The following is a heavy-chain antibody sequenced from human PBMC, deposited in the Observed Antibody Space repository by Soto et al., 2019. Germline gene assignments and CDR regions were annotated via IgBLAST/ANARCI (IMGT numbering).Heavy chain of an antibody. D-gene: IGHD3-16*02. J-gene: IGHJ3*02. CDR2: FDPEDGET. Sequence: ASVKVSCKVSGYTLTELSMHWVRQAPGKGLEWMGGFDPEDGETIYAQKFQGRVTMTEDTSTDTACMELSSLRSEDTAVYYCATDRMITFGGVIVMNAFDIWGQGTMVTVSS. CDR1: GYTLTELS. V-gene: IGHV1-24*01. CDR3: ATDRMITFGGVIVMNAFDI.